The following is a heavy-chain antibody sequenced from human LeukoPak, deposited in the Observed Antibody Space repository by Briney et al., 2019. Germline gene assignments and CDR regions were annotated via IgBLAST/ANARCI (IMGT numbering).Heavy chain of an antibody. J-gene: IGHJ4*02. V-gene: IGHV2-70*11. CDR2: IDWDDDK. D-gene: IGHD1-26*01. Sequence: ESGPALVKPTQTLTLTCTFSGFSLSTSGRCVGWIRQPPGKALEWLARIDWDDDKYYSTSLKTRLTISKDTSKNQVVLTMTNIDPVDTATYYCARMRSGSYYKYYFDYWGQGTLVTVSS. CDR3: ARMRSGSYYKYYFDY. CDR1: GFSLSTSGRC.